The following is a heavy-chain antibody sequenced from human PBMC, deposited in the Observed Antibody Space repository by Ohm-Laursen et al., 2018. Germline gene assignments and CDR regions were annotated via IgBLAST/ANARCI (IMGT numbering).Heavy chain of an antibody. Sequence: SLRLSCAASGFIVSSTYMDWVRQAPGKGLEYVAVIYTGGSTDYADSVKGRFTISRDNSKNTLYLQMNSLRAEDTAVYYYAREWASVPTVTTWNYYYYGMDVWGQGTTVTVSS. V-gene: IGHV3-53*01. CDR2: IYTGGST. J-gene: IGHJ6*02. CDR1: GFIVSSTY. CDR3: AREWASVPTVTTWNYYYYGMDV. D-gene: IGHD4-11*01.